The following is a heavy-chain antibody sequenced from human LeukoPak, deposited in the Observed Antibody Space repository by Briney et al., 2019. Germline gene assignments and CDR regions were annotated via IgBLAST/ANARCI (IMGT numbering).Heavy chain of an antibody. Sequence: GESLKISCKGSGYSFTNHWIGWVRQMPGKGLEWMGIIYPGDSDIRYSPSFQGQVTISADKSISTAYLQWSSLKASDTAMYYCVSQYNNYDHWGQGTLVTVSS. CDR1: GYSFTNHW. J-gene: IGHJ5*02. CDR3: VSQYNNYDH. CDR2: IYPGDSDI. V-gene: IGHV5-51*01. D-gene: IGHD4-11*01.